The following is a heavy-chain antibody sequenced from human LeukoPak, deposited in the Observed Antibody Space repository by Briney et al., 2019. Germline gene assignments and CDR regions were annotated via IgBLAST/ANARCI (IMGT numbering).Heavy chain of an antibody. J-gene: IGHJ4*02. CDR2: IYYSGST. CDR1: GGSISSSSYY. CDR3: ARAPPKDKTYYFDY. Sequence: SETLSLTCTVSGGSISSSSYYWGWIRQPPGKGLEWIGSIYYSGSTYYNPSLKSRVTISVDTSKNQFSLKLSSVTAADTAVYYCARAPPKDKTYYFDYWGQGTLVTVSS. V-gene: IGHV4-39*07.